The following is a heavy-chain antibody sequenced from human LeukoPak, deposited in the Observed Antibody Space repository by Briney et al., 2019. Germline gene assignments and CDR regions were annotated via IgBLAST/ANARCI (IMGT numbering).Heavy chain of an antibody. CDR2: IDPSDSYT. V-gene: IGHV5-10-1*01. CDR3: ARTPQAYGDYDY. CDR1: GYSFTSYW. D-gene: IGHD4-17*01. J-gene: IGHJ4*02. Sequence: GESLKISCKGSGYSFTSYWISWVRQMPGKGLEWMGRIDPSDSYTNYSPSFQGHVTISADKSISTAYLQWGSLKASDTAMYYCARTPQAYGDYDYWGQGTLVTVSS.